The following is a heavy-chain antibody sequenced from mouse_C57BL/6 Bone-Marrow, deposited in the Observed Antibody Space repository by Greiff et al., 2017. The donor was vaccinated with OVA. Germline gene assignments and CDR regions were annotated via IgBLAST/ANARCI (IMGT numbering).Heavy chain of an antibody. Sequence: EVQLQQSGPVLVKPGASVKMSCKASGYTFTDYYMNWVKQSHGKSLEWIGVINPYHGGTSYNQKFKGKATLTVDKSSSTAYMELNSLTSEDSAVYYCARWLLGFAYWGQGTLVTVSA. J-gene: IGHJ3*01. CDR2: INPYHGGT. V-gene: IGHV1-19*01. CDR3: ARWLLGFAY. CDR1: GYTFTDYY. D-gene: IGHD2-3*01.